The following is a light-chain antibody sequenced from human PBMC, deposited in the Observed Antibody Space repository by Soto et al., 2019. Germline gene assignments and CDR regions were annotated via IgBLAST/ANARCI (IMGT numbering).Light chain of an antibody. V-gene: IGKV1-39*01. J-gene: IGKJ1*01. Sequence: DIPMTQSPSSLSASVGARVTITCRASQSISSYLNWYQQKPGKAPNLLISAASSLQSGVPSRFSGSGSGTDFTLTISSLEREDFATYYCQQSYSAPRTFGQGTKVEIK. CDR2: AAS. CDR1: QSISSY. CDR3: QQSYSAPRT.